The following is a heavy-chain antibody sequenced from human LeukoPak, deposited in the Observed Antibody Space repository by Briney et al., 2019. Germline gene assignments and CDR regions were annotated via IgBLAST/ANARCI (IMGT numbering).Heavy chain of an antibody. CDR1: GGSISSYY. CDR3: ARDPSYSSGWYDY. V-gene: IGHV4-4*07. D-gene: IGHD6-19*01. J-gene: IGHJ4*02. CDR2: IYTSGST. Sequence: SETLSLTCTVSGGSISSYYWNWIWQSAGKGLEWIGRIYTSGSTNYNPSLKSRVTMSVDTSKNQISLKLSFMTAADTAVYYCARDPSYSSGWYDYWGQGTLVTVSS.